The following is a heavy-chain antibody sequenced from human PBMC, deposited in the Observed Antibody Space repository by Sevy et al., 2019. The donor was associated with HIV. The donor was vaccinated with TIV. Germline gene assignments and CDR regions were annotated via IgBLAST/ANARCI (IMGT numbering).Heavy chain of an antibody. CDR2: IKSKTGGGTT. Sequence: GGSLRLSCAASGFTFSNAWMSWVRQAPGKGLEWVGRIKSKTGGGTTDYAGTVKGSFTISRDDSKNTLYLQMNSLKTEDTAVYYCTTDVSSGYYYGYYYYGMDVWGQGTTVTVSS. CDR1: GFTFSNAW. J-gene: IGHJ6*02. D-gene: IGHD3-22*01. V-gene: IGHV3-15*01. CDR3: TTDVSSGYYYGYYYYGMDV.